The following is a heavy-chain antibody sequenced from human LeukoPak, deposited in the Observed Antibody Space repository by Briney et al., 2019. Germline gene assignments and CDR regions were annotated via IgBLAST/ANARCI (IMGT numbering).Heavy chain of an antibody. D-gene: IGHD3-3*01. J-gene: IGHJ4*02. CDR3: AKPRGDYYFDY. Sequence: AGGSLRLSCAASGFTFSSYGMHWVRQAPGKGLEWVAVILSDGSKEFYTDSVKGRFTISRDNSKNTLYLQMNSLRAEDTAVYYCAKPRGDYYFDYWGQGTLVTVSS. CDR1: GFTFSSYG. V-gene: IGHV3-33*06. CDR2: ILSDGSKE.